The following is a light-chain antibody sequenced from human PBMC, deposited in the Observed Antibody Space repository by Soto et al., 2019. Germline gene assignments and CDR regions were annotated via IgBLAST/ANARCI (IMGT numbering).Light chain of an antibody. CDR2: GES. Sequence: EIVMTQSPATLSVSPGERATLSCRASQSLSSNLAWYRQKPGQAPRLLIYGESTSDNSIQPRSSGSGSGKEFTIPISKLQSEDFAVYYCQPYNNWPRTFGKGTKV. J-gene: IGKJ1*01. V-gene: IGKV3D-15*01. CDR3: QPYNNWPRT. CDR1: QSLSSN.